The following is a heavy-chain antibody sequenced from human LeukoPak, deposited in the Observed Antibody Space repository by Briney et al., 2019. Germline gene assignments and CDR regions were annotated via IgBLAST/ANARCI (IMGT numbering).Heavy chain of an antibody. CDR2: IYNGGST. D-gene: IGHD1-26*01. J-gene: IGHJ4*02. Sequence: GGSLRLSCAASGFTVSSSYMSWVRQAPGKGLEWGSVIYNGGSTHYADTVKGRFTISRDNSKNTLYLEMTTLRAEDTAVYYCARSSGSYSTFDYWGQGTLVTVSS. CDR3: ARSSGSYSTFDY. V-gene: IGHV3-53*01. CDR1: GFTVSSSY.